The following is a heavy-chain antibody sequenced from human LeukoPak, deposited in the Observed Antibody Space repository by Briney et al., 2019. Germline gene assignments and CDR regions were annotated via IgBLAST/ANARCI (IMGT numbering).Heavy chain of an antibody. CDR2: IYYTGNT. CDR1: GGSISSSNSY. D-gene: IGHD3/OR15-3a*01. Sequence: SETLSLTCTVSGGSISSSNSYWGWIRQPPGKGLEWIGSIYYTGNTYYNASLKSRVTISIDTSKNQISLRLTSVTAADTAMYYCARQTGSGLFTLPGGQGTLVTVSS. J-gene: IGHJ4*02. V-gene: IGHV4-39*01. CDR3: ARQTGSGLFTLP.